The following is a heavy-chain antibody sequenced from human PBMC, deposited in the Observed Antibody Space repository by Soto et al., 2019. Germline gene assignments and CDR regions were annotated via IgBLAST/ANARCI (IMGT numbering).Heavy chain of an antibody. CDR3: ARAREWYYYDSSGYYFDY. D-gene: IGHD3-22*01. CDR2: IIPIFGTA. Sequence: QVQLVQSGAEVKKPGSSVKFSCQASGGTFSSYAISWVRQAPGQGREWMGGIIPIFGTANYAQKFQGRVTITADESTSTAYMELSSLRSEDTAVYYCARAREWYYYDSSGYYFDYWGQGTLVTVSS. J-gene: IGHJ4*02. V-gene: IGHV1-69*01. CDR1: GGTFSSYA.